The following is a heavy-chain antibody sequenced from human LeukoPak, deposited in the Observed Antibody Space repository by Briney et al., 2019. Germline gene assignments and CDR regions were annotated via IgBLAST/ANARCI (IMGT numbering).Heavy chain of an antibody. CDR3: ARDRCSGGSCYDAFDI. CDR1: GGSISSYY. CDR2: IYYSGST. Sequence: PSETLSLTCTVSGGSISSYYWSWIRQPPGKGLEWIGYIYYSGSTNYNPSLKSRVTISVDTSKNQFSPKLSSVTAADTAVYYCARDRCSGGSCYDAFDIWGQGTMVTVSS. D-gene: IGHD2-15*01. V-gene: IGHV4-59*01. J-gene: IGHJ3*02.